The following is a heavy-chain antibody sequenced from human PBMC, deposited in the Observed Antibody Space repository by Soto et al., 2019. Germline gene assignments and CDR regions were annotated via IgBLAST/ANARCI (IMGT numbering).Heavy chain of an antibody. D-gene: IGHD5-12*01. V-gene: IGHV4-31*03. Sequence: QVQLQESGPGLVKPSQTLSLTCTVSGGSISSGGYYWSWIRQHPGKGLEWIGYIYYRGSTYYNPSLKSRVTISVDTSKNQFSLKLSSVTAADTVVYYCARVDSGYEEYVDYWGQGTLVTVSS. CDR3: ARVDSGYEEYVDY. CDR2: IYYRGST. CDR1: GGSISSGGYY. J-gene: IGHJ4*02.